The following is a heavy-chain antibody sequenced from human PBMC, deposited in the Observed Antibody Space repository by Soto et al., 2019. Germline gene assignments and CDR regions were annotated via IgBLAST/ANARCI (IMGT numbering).Heavy chain of an antibody. D-gene: IGHD2-2*02. CDR1: GFTFSSYS. Sequence: EVQLVESGGGLVQPGGSLRLSCAASGFTFSSYSMNWVRQAPGKGLEWVSYISSSSSTIYYADSVKGRFTISRDNAKNSLYLQMNSLRDEDTAVYYCARDLNTRSLGPPHWFDPWGQGTLVTVSS. J-gene: IGHJ5*02. V-gene: IGHV3-48*02. CDR2: ISSSSSTI. CDR3: ARDLNTRSLGPPHWFDP.